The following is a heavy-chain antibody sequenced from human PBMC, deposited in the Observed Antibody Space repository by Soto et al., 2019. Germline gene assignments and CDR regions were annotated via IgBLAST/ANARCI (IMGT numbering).Heavy chain of an antibody. CDR2: INPSGGST. D-gene: IGHD2-15*01. Sequence: ASVKVSCKASGYTFTSYYMHWVRQAPGQGLEWMGIINPSGGSTSYAQKFQGRVTMTRDPSASTVYMELSSLRSEDTAVYYCARGGRYCSGGSCYDGGFDYWGQGTLVTVSS. CDR1: GYTFTSYY. CDR3: ARGGRYCSGGSCYDGGFDY. V-gene: IGHV1-46*01. J-gene: IGHJ4*02.